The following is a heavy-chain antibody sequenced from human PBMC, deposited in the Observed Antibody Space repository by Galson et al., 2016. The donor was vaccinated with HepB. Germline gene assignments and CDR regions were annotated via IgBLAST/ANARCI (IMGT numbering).Heavy chain of an antibody. D-gene: IGHD4-17*01. CDR2: ISDSGGST. Sequence: SLRLSCAASGFTFGSYAMTWVRQAPGKGLEWVSGISDSGGSTYYADSVKGRFSISRDNSKNTLYLQMNSLRAEDTAVYYFAKDRTEFGEYVGAHYFDYWGQGIVVTVSS. CDR1: GFTFGSYA. CDR3: AKDRTEFGEYVGAHYFDY. V-gene: IGHV3-23*01. J-gene: IGHJ4*02.